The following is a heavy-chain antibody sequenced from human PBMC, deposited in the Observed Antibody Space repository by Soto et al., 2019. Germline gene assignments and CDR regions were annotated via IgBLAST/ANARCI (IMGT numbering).Heavy chain of an antibody. V-gene: IGHV4-39*01. CDR1: GGSISSSSYY. CDR2: IYYSGST. Sequence: QLLASGPGLVKPSETLSLTCTVSGGSISSSSYYWGWIRQPPGKGLEWIGSIYYSGSTYYNPSLKSRVTISVDTSKNQFSLKLSSVTAADTAVYYCARLLAARSYWYFDLWGRGTLVTVSS. D-gene: IGHD6-6*01. CDR3: ARLLAARSYWYFDL. J-gene: IGHJ2*01.